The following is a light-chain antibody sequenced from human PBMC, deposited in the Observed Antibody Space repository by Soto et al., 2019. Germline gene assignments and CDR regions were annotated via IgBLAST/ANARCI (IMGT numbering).Light chain of an antibody. V-gene: IGLV2-14*01. Sequence: QSALTQPASVSGSPGQSITMSCTGASSDFGNFNYVSWCQQHPGKVPKLIIYEVTSRPSGVSNRFSGSKSDNTASLTISGLQAEDEAYYYCSSYTSINTQLFGGGTKLTVL. CDR3: SSYTSINTQL. CDR2: EVT. J-gene: IGLJ3*02. CDR1: SSDFGNFNY.